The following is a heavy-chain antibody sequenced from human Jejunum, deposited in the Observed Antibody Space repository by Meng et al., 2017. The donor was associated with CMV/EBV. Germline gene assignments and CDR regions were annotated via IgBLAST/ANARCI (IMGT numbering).Heavy chain of an antibody. CDR1: GFPFRSYD. CDR2: LSSSPSAL. D-gene: IGHD3-3*01. J-gene: IGHJ4*02. CDR3: VRGGSSGTLKYFDY. V-gene: IGHV3-48*03. Sequence: GFPFRSYDMNWVRPIPGKGLEWLSYLSSSPSALYSAASVKGRFTISRDNVKNSLYLLMESLRADDTAIYYCVRGGSSGTLKYFDYWGQGALVTVSS.